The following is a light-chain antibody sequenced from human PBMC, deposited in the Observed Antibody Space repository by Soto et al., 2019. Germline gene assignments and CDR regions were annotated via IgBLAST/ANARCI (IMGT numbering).Light chain of an antibody. J-gene: IGLJ1*01. Sequence: QSVLTQPASVSGSPGQSIAISCTGTSSDVGGYNYVSWYQQHPGKAPKLMIYDVNNRPSGVSNRFSGSKSGNTASLTISGLHAEDEAAYYCCSYTTSSTYVFGTGTKLTVL. V-gene: IGLV2-14*03. CDR3: CSYTTSSTYV. CDR1: SSDVGGYNY. CDR2: DVN.